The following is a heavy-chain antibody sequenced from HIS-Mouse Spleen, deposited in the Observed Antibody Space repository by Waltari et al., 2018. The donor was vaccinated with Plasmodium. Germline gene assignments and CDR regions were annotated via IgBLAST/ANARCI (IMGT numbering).Heavy chain of an antibody. J-gene: IGHJ2*01. D-gene: IGHD6-13*01. CDR1: VFTFLSYW. Sequence: EVQLVESGGGLVPPGVSLSLSCAASVFTFLSYWMSWARQAPGKGLEWVANIKQDGSEKYYVDAVKGRFTISRDNAKNSLYLQMNSLRAEDTAVYYCASSWYWYFDLWGRGTLVTVSS. V-gene: IGHV3-7*01. CDR3: ASSWYWYFDL. CDR2: IKQDGSEK.